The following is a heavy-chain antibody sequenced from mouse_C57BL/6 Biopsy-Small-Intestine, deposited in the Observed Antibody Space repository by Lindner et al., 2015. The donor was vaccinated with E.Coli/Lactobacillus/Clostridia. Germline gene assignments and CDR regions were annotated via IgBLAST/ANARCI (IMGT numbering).Heavy chain of an antibody. V-gene: IGHV1-74*01. D-gene: IGHD1-1*01. CDR3: AMVRGVIPPDYGMDV. J-gene: IGHJ1*01. Sequence: SVKVSCKASGGTFSSYSISWVRQAPGQGLEWMGEIIPILGTANYAQRFQGRVTITADESTSTAYMELSSLRSEDTAVYYCAMVRGVIPPDYGMDVWGQGTTVTVSS. CDR1: GGTFSSYS. CDR2: IIPILGTA.